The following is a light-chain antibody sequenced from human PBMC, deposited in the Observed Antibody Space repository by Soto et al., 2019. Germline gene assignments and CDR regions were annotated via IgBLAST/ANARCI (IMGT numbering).Light chain of an antibody. V-gene: IGKV3-15*01. Sequence: EIVLTQSPATLSVSPGERATLTCRASQTVGTSLAWYQQKPGQAPRLLIYVASTRATGVPSRFSGSGSGTEFALPISNPQFEDFAVYFCQLPNAWPLPFGGGTKVEIK. CDR3: QLPNAWPLP. CDR1: QTVGTS. J-gene: IGKJ4*01. CDR2: VAS.